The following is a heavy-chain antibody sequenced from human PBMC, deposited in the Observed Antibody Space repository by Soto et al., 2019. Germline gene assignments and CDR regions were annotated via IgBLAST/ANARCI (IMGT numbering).Heavy chain of an antibody. CDR1: GFTFSDYD. Sequence: EVQLLESGGGLAQPGGSLRLSCAASGFTFSDYDMDWVRQAPGKGLEWVSAISSSGYTTYYADSVKGRFTISRDNSKRVLYLQLGSLRAEDTAVYYCARGICRGGGCYLEPFDYWGQGTLVAVSS. CDR2: ISSSGYTT. V-gene: IGHV3-23*01. J-gene: IGHJ4*02. CDR3: ARGICRGGGCYLEPFDY. D-gene: IGHD2-15*01.